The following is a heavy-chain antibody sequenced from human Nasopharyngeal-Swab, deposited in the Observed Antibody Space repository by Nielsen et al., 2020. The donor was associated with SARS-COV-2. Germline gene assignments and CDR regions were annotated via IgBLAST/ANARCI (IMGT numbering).Heavy chain of an antibody. CDR2: INPSGGST. CDR3: ARGISSSLY. J-gene: IGHJ4*02. D-gene: IGHD6-6*01. V-gene: IGHV1-46*01. Sequence: WVRQAPGQGLEWMGIINPSGGSTSYAQKFQGRVTMTRDTSTSTVYMELNSLRAEDTAVYYCARGISSSLYWGQGTLVTVSS.